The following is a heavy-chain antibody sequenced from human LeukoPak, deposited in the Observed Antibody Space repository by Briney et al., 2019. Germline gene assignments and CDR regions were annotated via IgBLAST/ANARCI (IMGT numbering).Heavy chain of an antibody. Sequence: ASVKVSCKASGYTFTSYGISWVRQAPGQGLEWMGWISAYNGNTNYAQKLQGRVTMTTDTSTSTAYMELSSLRSEDTAVYYCASNYYGSGPFDYWGQGTLVTVSS. J-gene: IGHJ4*02. CDR2: ISAYNGNT. CDR3: ASNYYGSGPFDY. V-gene: IGHV1-18*01. D-gene: IGHD3-10*01. CDR1: GYTFTSYG.